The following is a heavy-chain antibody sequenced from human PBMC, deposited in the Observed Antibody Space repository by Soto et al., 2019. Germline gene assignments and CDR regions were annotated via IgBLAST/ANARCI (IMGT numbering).Heavy chain of an antibody. D-gene: IGHD6-13*01. CDR3: ATALTRYSSSWYPPSFDI. J-gene: IGHJ3*02. V-gene: IGHV1-24*01. Sequence: PSVKVSCKVSGYTLTELSMHWVRQAPGKGLEWMGGFDPEDGETIYAQKFQGRVTITEDTSTDTAYMELSSLRSEDTAVYYCATALTRYSSSWYPPSFDIWGQGTMVTVSS. CDR1: GYTLTELS. CDR2: FDPEDGET.